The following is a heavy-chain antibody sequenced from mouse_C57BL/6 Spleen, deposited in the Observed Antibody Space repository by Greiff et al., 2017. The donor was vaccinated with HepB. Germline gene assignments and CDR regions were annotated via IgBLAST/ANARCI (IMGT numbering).Heavy chain of an antibody. CDR1: GYTFTDYE. CDR2: IDPETGGT. Sequence: QVQLQQSGAELVRPGASVTLSCKASGYTFTDYEMHWVKQTPVHGLEWIGAIDPETGGTAYNQKFKGKAILTADKSSSTAYMELRSLTSEDSAVYYCTRWALGYGSSPYCFDYWGQGTTLTVSS. CDR3: TRWALGYGSSPYCFDY. D-gene: IGHD1-1*01. J-gene: IGHJ2*01. V-gene: IGHV1-15*01.